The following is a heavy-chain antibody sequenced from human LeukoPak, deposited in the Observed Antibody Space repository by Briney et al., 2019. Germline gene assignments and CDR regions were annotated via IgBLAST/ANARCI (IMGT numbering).Heavy chain of an antibody. D-gene: IGHD3/OR15-3a*01. V-gene: IGHV4-38-2*02. J-gene: IGHJ4*02. CDR2: IYYSGNT. Sequence: SETLSLTCTVSGYSISSGYYWAWIRQPPGKGLEWIGSIYYSGNTYYNASLKSQVSISIDTSKNQFSLRLTSVTAADTAVHYCARQTGSGLFILPGGQGTLVTVSS. CDR3: ARQTGSGLFILP. CDR1: GYSISSGYY.